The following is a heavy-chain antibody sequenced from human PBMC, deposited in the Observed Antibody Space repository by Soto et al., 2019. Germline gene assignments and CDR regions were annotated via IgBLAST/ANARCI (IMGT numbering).Heavy chain of an antibody. Sequence: QLQLQESGPGLVQPSETLSLNCTVSGGSIRSTTNYWGWIRQPPGKGLQWIGSIYYSGSTYYNPSLQSRVTISVDTSKNHFSLKLNSVTPADTAVYCCARCGGSCSGARCYFSFDPWGQGTRVTVSS. D-gene: IGHD2-2*01. CDR3: ARCGGSCSGARCYFSFDP. V-gene: IGHV4-39*02. J-gene: IGHJ5*02. CDR1: GGSIRSTTNY. CDR2: IYYSGST.